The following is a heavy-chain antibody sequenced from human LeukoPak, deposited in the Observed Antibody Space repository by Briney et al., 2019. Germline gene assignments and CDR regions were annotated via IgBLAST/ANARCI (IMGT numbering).Heavy chain of an antibody. CDR3: AKVTAMLVARISDAFVI. J-gene: IGHJ3*02. Sequence: PGRSLRLSCAASRFTFSSYGMHWVRQAPGKGLEWVAVISYDGSNKYYADSVKGRFTISRDNSKNTLYLQMNSLRADDTAVYYCAKVTAMLVARISDAFVILGQGTMVTVSS. CDR2: ISYDGSNK. D-gene: IGHD5-12*01. V-gene: IGHV3-30*18. CDR1: RFTFSSYG.